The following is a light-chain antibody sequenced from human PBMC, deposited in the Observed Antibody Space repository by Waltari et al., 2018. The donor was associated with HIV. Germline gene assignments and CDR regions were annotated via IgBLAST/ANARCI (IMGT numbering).Light chain of an antibody. CDR3: QVWDTNTVL. CDR1: NLASRG. CDR2: RDR. V-gene: IGLV3-9*02. J-gene: IGLJ2*01. Sequence: SYELTQPLSVSVTLGQTATITCGGDNLASRGGHWYQQKPGQAPLLVIYRDRSRPSGIPERFSGSNSGNTATLTISGAQAGDEADYFCQVWDTNTVLFGEGTKLTVL.